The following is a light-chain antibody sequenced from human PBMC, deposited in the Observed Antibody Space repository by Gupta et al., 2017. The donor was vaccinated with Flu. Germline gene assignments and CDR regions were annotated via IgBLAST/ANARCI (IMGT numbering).Light chain of an antibody. J-gene: IGKJ1*01. CDR2: GAS. Sequence: EIVLTQSPGPLSLSPGERATLSCRASQSVSNSYLAWYQQKPGQAPRLLIYGASSRATGIPDRFSGSGSGTDFTVTISRLEPEDFAVYYCQQYGSSPPTFGQGTKVEIK. CDR1: QSVSNSY. CDR3: QQYGSSPPT. V-gene: IGKV3-20*01.